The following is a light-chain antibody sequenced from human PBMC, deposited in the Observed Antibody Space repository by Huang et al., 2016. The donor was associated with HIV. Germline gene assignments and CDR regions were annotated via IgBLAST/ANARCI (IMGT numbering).Light chain of an antibody. J-gene: IGKJ4*01. CDR1: QSVSNY. V-gene: IGKV3-15*01. CDR2: DAS. CDR3: QQYNDWPLT. Sequence: EIVMTQSPATLSVSPGERATLSCRASQSVSNYLAWYKQKPGQAPRLLIYDASTGATGSPARFSGSGSGTEFTLTISSLQSEDSAVYYCQQYNDWPLTFGGGTKVEIK.